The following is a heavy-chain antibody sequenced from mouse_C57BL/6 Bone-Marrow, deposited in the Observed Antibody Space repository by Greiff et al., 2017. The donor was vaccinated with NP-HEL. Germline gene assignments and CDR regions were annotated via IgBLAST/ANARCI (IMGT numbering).Heavy chain of an antibody. V-gene: IGHV1-80*01. CDR2: IYPGDGDR. CDR3: TDDWNYFDY. CDR1: GNSFSSYG. D-gene: IGHD2-13*01. Sequence: QVQLQQSGAELVKPGASVKISCKAPGNSFSSYGLNWVKQRPGKGLEWIGQIYPGDGDRNSIGKFKGKATLTADKSSSTAYMQHSSLTSEDSAVDCCTDDWNYFDYWGQGTTLTVSS. J-gene: IGHJ2*01.